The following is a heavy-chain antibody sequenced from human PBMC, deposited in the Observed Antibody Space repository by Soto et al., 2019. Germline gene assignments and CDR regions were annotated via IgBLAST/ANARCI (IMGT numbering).Heavy chain of an antibody. CDR3: VREAIMGGMDV. J-gene: IGHJ6*02. V-gene: IGHV3-13*01. CDR1: GFNHSSYD. Sequence: EVLLVESGGGLVQPGGSLRLSCAASGFNHSSYDMHWVRQVTGKGLEWVSGIGITGDTYYPGSVKGRFTFSRENARNSLYLQRNSLRGGDTAGYFCVREAIMGGMDVWGQGTTVTVSS. CDR2: IGITGDT.